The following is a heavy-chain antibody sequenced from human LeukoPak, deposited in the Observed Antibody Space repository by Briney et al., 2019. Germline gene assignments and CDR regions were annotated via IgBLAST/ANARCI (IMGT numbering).Heavy chain of an antibody. J-gene: IGHJ4*02. D-gene: IGHD3-22*01. CDR3: AMSKDIGGLLPSRLDY. CDR1: GFTFSAYG. Sequence: GGSLRLSCAASGFTFSAYGMTWVRQAPGKGLEWVSAITGGGDSSFYADSVKGRFTISRDNSRNTLYLQMNGLRAEDTAVYYCAMSKDIGGLLPSRLDYWGQGTLVTVSS. V-gene: IGHV3-23*01. CDR2: ITGGGDSS.